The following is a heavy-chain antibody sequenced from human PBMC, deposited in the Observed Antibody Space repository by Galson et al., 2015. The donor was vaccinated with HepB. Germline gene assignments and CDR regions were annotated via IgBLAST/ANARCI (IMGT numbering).Heavy chain of an antibody. CDR1: GFTFSSYG. D-gene: IGHD3-22*01. Sequence: SLRLSCAASGFTFSSYGMHWVRQAPGKGLEWVAVISYDGSNKYYADSVKGRFTISRDNSKNTLYLQMNSLRAEDTAVYYCAKGITMIVVVTCADYWGQLTLVTVSS. V-gene: IGHV3-30*18. CDR3: AKGITMIVVVTCADY. CDR2: ISYDGSNK. J-gene: IGHJ4*02.